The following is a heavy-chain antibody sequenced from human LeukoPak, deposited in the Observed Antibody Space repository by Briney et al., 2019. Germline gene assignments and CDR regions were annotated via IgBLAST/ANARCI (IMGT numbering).Heavy chain of an antibody. CDR3: ARSDSESFDP. CDR2: IYYSGST. J-gene: IGHJ5*02. D-gene: IGHD2-21*02. Sequence: SETLSLTCTVSGGSISTSSYCWGWIRQPPGKGLEWIGSIYYSGSTNYNPSLKSRVTMSVDTPKNQFSLKLTSVTAADTAVYYCARSDSESFDPWGQGTLVTVSS. CDR1: GGSISTSSYC. V-gene: IGHV4-39*07.